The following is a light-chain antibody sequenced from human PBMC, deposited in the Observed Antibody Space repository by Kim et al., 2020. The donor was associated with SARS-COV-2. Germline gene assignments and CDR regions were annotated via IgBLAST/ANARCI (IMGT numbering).Light chain of an antibody. CDR2: FAS. J-gene: IGKJ3*01. V-gene: IGKV4-1*01. CDR3: QQYYNAPFT. CDR1: QKISYSSNNKNF. Sequence: DIVMTQSPEYLAVSLGERATINCKSSQKISYSSNNKNFLAWYQQKPGQPPKLPIDFASTRKSGVPDRFSGSESATDFTLTISSLQAEDVAVYYCQQYYNAPFTFGPGTKVDIK.